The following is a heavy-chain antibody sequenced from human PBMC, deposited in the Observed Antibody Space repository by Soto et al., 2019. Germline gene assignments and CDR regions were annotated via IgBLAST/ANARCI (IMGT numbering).Heavy chain of an antibody. J-gene: IGHJ4*02. CDR1: GGSFSGYY. V-gene: IGHV4-34*01. Sequence: ETLSLTCAVYGGSFSGYYWSWIRQPPGKGLEWIGEINHSGSTNYNPSLKSRVTISVDTSKNQFSLKLSSVTAADTAVYYCARLEDGDPFDYWGQGTLVTVSS. CDR2: INHSGST. CDR3: ARLEDGDPFDY. D-gene: IGHD4-17*01.